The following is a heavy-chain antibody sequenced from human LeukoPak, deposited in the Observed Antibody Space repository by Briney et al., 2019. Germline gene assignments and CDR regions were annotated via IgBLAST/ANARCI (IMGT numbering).Heavy chain of an antibody. V-gene: IGHV3-7*03. CDR3: ARIGYSSSSLDF. CDR2: IKQDGSVK. J-gene: IGHJ4*02. CDR1: GFPFSSYW. Sequence: PGGSLRLSCVASGFPFSSYWMTWVRQAPGKGLEWVANIKQDGSVKYYVDSVKGRFTISRDNAKNSLYLQMISLRAEDTAVYKCARIGYSSSSLDFWGRGTLVTVSS. D-gene: IGHD6-6*01.